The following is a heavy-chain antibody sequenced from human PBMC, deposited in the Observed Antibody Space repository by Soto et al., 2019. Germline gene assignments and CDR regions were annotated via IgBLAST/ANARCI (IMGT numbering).Heavy chain of an antibody. CDR1: GFTFSTYC. D-gene: IGHD1-1*01. V-gene: IGHV3-74*01. CDR3: VRGTTAWRGMDY. Sequence: EVQLVESGGGFNQPGGSLRLSCAASGFTFSTYCMHWVRHTPGTGLVWVSRTCRYGRELYYADSVKGRFTISRDDAKNTLYLPMDSLRVEDTGIYYCVRGTTAWRGMDYWGQGALVTVSS. J-gene: IGHJ4*02. CDR2: TCRYGREL.